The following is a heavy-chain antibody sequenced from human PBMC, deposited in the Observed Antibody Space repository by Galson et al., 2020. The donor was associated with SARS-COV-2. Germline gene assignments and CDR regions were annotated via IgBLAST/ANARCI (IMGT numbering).Heavy chain of an antibody. J-gene: IGHJ4*02. CDR3: ARWGQWLRTGGDY. CDR2: INPNSGNT. D-gene: IGHD5-12*01. Sequence: ASVKVSCKASGYTFTGYYMHWVRQAPGQGLEWMGWINPNSGNTNYAQKFQGRVTMTGDTSISTAYMELSSLRSDDTAVYFCARWGQWLRTGGDYWGQGTLVTVSS. V-gene: IGHV1-2*02. CDR1: GYTFTGYY.